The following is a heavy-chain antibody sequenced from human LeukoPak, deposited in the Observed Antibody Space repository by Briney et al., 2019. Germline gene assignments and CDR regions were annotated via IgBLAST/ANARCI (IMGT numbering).Heavy chain of an antibody. CDR1: GFTFSSYA. V-gene: IGHV3-30*04. J-gene: IGHJ6*02. CDR2: ISYDGSNK. CDR3: ARDRSYYYYYGMDV. Sequence: GRSLRLSCAASGFTFSSYAMHWVRQAPGKGLEWEAVISYDGSNKYYADSVKGRFTISRDNSKNTLYLQMNSLRAEDTAVYYCARDRSYYYYYGMDVWGQGTTVTVSS.